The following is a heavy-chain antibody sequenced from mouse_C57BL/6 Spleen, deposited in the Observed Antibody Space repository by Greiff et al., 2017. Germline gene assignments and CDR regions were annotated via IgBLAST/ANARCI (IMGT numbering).Heavy chain of an antibody. J-gene: IGHJ1*03. CDR3: ARSTYYDYDDWYFDV. V-gene: IGHV1-53*01. CDR1: GYTFTSYW. Sequence: VQLQQPGTELVKPGASVKLSCKASGYTFTSYWMHWVKQRPGQGLEWIGNINPSNGGTSYNEKFKSKATLTVDKSSSTAYMQLSTLTSEDSAVYYCARSTYYDYDDWYFDVWGTGTTVTVSS. D-gene: IGHD2-4*01. CDR2: INPSNGGT.